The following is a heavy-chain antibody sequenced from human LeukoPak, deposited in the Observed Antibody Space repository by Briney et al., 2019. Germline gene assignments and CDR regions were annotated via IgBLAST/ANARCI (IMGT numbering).Heavy chain of an antibody. CDR3: ARALSTGYYSPSDY. D-gene: IGHD3-9*01. CDR1: GFTFSSYA. V-gene: IGHV3-30*04. CDR2: ISYDGSNK. Sequence: GRSLRLSCAASGFTFSSYAMHWVRQAPGKGLEWVAVISYDGSNKYYADSVKGRFTISRDNSKNTLYLQMNSLRAEDTAVYYCARALSTGYYSPSDYWGQGTLVTVSS. J-gene: IGHJ4*02.